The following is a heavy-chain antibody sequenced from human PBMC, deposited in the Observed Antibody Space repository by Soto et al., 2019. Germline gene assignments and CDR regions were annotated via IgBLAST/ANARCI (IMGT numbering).Heavy chain of an antibody. V-gene: IGHV5-51*01. D-gene: IGHD3-10*01. CDR2: IYPRDSDT. CDR1: GYSFPIHW. J-gene: IGHJ3*01. CDR3: ARSYDSAILNAFDV. Sequence: GESLKISCKGSGYSFPIHWIGWVRQMPGKGLEWMGIIYPRDSDTTYSPSFQGRVTFAADKSINTAYLQWSSLQASDTGMYYCARSYDSAILNAFDVWGQGTMVTVSS.